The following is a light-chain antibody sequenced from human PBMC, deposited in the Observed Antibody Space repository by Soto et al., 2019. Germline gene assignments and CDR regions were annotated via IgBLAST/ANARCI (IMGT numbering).Light chain of an antibody. CDR2: ANH. V-gene: IGLV1-44*01. CDR3: STWDDNLYGPV. CDR1: NSNIGSYS. J-gene: IGLJ3*02. Sequence: QSVLTQAPSASGTPGQTVTISCSGNNSNIGSYSLNWYRQVQGTAPKLIIFANHLRPSGVPDRFSCSKSGTSASLAISALQSEDEADDYCSTWDDNLYGPVFGGGTKLTVL.